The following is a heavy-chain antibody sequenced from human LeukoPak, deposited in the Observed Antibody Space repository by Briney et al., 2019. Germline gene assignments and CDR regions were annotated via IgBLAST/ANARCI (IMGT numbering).Heavy chain of an antibody. CDR1: GYTFTSYG. D-gene: IGHD3-22*01. V-gene: IGHV1-18*01. J-gene: IGHJ4*02. CDR3: ARARYDSSGYYYDY. CDR2: ISAYNGNT. Sequence: ASVKVSCKASGYTFTSYGTSWVRQAPGQGREWMGWISAYNGNTNYAQKLQGRVTMTTDTSTSTAYMELRSLRSDDTAVYYCARARYDSSGYYYDYWGQGTLVTVSS.